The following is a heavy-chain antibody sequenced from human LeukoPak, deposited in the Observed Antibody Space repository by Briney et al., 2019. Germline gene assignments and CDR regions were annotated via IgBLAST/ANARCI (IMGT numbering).Heavy chain of an antibody. D-gene: IGHD2-8*01. CDR2: INPNSGGT. CDR3: ARGRGSIVLMVYTPLDF. V-gene: IGHV1-2*02. J-gene: IGHJ4*02. Sequence: GASVKVSCKASGYTFTGYYMHWVRQAPGQGLGWMGWINPNSGGTNYAQKFQGRVTMTRDTPISTAYMELSRLRSDDTAVFYCARGRGSIVLMVYTPLDFWGQGTLVTVSS. CDR1: GYTFTGYY.